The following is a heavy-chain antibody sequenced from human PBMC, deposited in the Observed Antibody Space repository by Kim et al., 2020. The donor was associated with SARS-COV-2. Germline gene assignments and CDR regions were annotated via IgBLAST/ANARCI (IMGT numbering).Heavy chain of an antibody. Sequence: GGSLRLSCVGSRFAFSDYTMTWVRQAPGKGLEWVSSISSDTTGRYYADLVKGRFTISRDNAENSVFLHMDSLRGEDTALYYCATTYCVDMNCWANWFDPWGQGTLVTVSS. CDR2: ISSDTTGR. J-gene: IGHJ5*02. CDR3: ATTYCVDMNCWANWFDP. V-gene: IGHV3-21*01. D-gene: IGHD2-21*01. CDR1: RFAFSDYT.